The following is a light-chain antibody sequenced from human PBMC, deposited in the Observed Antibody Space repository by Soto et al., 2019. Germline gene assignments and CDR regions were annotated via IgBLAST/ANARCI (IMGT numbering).Light chain of an antibody. CDR2: EVS. V-gene: IGLV2-14*01. J-gene: IGLJ1*01. Sequence: QSALTQPASVSGSPGQSITISCTGTSSDVGGYNYVSWYQQHPGKAPKLMIYEVSNRPSGVSNCFSGSKSGNTASLTISGLQAEDEADYYCSSYTSSSTKVFGTGTKLTVL. CDR1: SSDVGGYNY. CDR3: SSYTSSSTKV.